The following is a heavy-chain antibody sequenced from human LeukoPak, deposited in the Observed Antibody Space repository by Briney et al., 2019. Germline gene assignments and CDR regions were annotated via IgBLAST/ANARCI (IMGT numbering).Heavy chain of an antibody. Sequence: ASVKVSCKASGYTFTGYYMHWVRQAPGQGLEWMGWISAYNGDTNYAQKLQGRVTMTTDTSTSTAYMELRSLRSDDTAVYYCARVPSYRPLDYWGQGTLVTVSS. J-gene: IGHJ4*02. CDR3: ARVPSYRPLDY. CDR2: ISAYNGDT. CDR1: GYTFTGYY. V-gene: IGHV1-18*04. D-gene: IGHD3-16*02.